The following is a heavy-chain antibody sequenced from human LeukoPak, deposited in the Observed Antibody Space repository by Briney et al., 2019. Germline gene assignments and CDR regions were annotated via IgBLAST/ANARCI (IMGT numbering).Heavy chain of an antibody. Sequence: GGSLRLSFAASGFTFSAYAMSWVRQAPGKGLEWVSAISRSGSSTDYADSVKGRFTISRDNSKNTLYLQMNSLRPEDTAVYYCAKGGDILTGYYLYWYFDLWGRGTLVTVSS. CDR3: AKGGDILTGYYLYWYFDL. CDR1: GFTFSAYA. CDR2: ISRSGSST. V-gene: IGHV3-23*01. J-gene: IGHJ2*01. D-gene: IGHD3-9*01.